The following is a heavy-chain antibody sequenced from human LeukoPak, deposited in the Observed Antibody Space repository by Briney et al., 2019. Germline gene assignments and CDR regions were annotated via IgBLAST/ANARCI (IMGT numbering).Heavy chain of an antibody. V-gene: IGHV4-59*01. CDR2: IYSSGST. CDR3: ARVVVPAALYGWVDP. D-gene: IGHD2-2*01. J-gene: IGHJ5*02. Sequence: SETLSLTCTVSGGSISSNYWSWIRQPPGKGVVWIGYIYSSGSTNYNPSLKSRVIISVDTSKNQFSLKLSSVTAADTAVYYCARVVVPAALYGWVDPWGQGTLVTVSS. CDR1: GGSISSNY.